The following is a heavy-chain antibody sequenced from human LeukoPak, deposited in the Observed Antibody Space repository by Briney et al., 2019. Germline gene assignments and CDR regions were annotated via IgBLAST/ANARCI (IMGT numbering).Heavy chain of an antibody. CDR2: IIPIFGTA. CDR1: GGTFSSYA. CDR3: AREPDLGYCSGGSCYGY. D-gene: IGHD2-15*01. Sequence: SVKVSCKASGGTFSSYAISWVRQAPGQGLEWMGGIIPIFGTANCAQKFQGRVTITADESTSTAYMELSSLRSEDTAVYYCAREPDLGYCSGGSCYGYWGQGTLVTVSS. V-gene: IGHV1-69*13. J-gene: IGHJ4*02.